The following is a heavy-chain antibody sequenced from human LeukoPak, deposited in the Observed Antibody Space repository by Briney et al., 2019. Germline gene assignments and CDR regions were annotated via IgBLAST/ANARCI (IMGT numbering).Heavy chain of an antibody. V-gene: IGHV3-7*01. CDR3: ARDTYRFDDF. Sequence: GGSLRLSCAASGFTFSSYWMTWVRQAPGKGLEWVASIKEDGGDKYYVDSVKGRFTISRDNAKKSLYLQMNSLRAEDTAVCYCARDTYRFDDFWGQGTLVTVSS. CDR1: GFTFSSYW. J-gene: IGHJ4*02. CDR2: IKEDGGDK.